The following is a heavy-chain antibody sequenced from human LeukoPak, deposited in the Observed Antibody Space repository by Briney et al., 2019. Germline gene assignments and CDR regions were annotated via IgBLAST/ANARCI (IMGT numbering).Heavy chain of an antibody. J-gene: IGHJ4*02. CDR3: ARGSYYGYDY. CDR2: IYYSGST. V-gene: IGHV4-39*07. CDR1: GGSISSSSYY. D-gene: IGHD3-10*01. Sequence: PSETLSLTCTVSGGSISSSSYYWGWIRQPPGKGLEWIGSIYYSGSTYYNPSLKSRVTISVDTSKNQFSLKLSSVTAADTAVYYCARGSYYGYDYWGQGTLVTVSS.